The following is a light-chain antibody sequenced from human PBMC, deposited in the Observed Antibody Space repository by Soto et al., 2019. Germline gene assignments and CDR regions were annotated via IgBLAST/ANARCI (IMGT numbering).Light chain of an antibody. CDR3: QHYGSSQRT. V-gene: IGKV3-20*01. Sequence: ELVLTQSPGTLSLSPGERATLSCRASQSVSSIYLAWYQQKPGQAPRLLIYGASSRATGIPDRFSGSGSGTDFTLTISRLEPEDSAVYYCQHYGSSQRTFGQGTKV. CDR2: GAS. J-gene: IGKJ1*01. CDR1: QSVSSIY.